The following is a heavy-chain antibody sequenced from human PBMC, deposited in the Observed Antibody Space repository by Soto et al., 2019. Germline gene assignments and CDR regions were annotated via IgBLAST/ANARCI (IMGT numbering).Heavy chain of an antibody. CDR3: ARGGGYDSFDY. J-gene: IGHJ4*02. D-gene: IGHD5-12*01. V-gene: IGHV4-30-2*06. CDR1: GASISYGGFS. CDR2: ISHLENT. Sequence: QLQLQESGSGLVKTSETLSLTCTVSGASISYGGFSWSWIRQSPGKGLEWIGYISHLENTYFLPSFKSRLTMSIDRTRNQFPLKLSSVTAADMAVYYCARGGGYDSFDYWGQGVLVTVSS.